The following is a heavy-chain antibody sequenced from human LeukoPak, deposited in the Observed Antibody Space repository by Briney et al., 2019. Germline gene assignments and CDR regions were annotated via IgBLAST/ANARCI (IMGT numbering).Heavy chain of an antibody. CDR2: IIPILGIA. CDR1: GGTFSSYT. J-gene: IGHJ4*02. Sequence: SVKVSSKASGGTFSSYTISWVRQAPGQGLEWMGRIIPILGIANYAQKFQGRVTITADKSTSTAYMELSSLRSEDTAVYYCASLVYSNTARYYFDYWGQGTLVTVSS. V-gene: IGHV1-69*02. D-gene: IGHD4-11*01. CDR3: ASLVYSNTARYYFDY.